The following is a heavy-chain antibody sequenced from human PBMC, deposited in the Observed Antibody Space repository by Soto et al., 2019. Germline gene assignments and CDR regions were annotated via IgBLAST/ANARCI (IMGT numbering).Heavy chain of an antibody. J-gene: IGHJ4*02. CDR2: IYYSGTT. V-gene: IGHV4-59*01. CDR1: GGSISTYY. CDR3: ARDFGAGGYRFDY. Sequence: SETLSLTCTVSGGSISTYYWSCIRQPPGKGLEWIGYIYYSGTTNYNPSLESRVTISVDMSKNQFSLKLSSVTAADTAVYYCARDFGAGGYRFDYWGQGTQVTV. D-gene: IGHD3-10*01.